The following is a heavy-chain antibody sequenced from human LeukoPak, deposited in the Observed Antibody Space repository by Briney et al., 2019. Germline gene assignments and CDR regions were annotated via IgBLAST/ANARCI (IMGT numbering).Heavy chain of an antibody. CDR3: ATVGYYYDSSGY. CDR1: GYTLTELS. J-gene: IGHJ4*02. D-gene: IGHD3-22*01. CDR2: FDPEDGET. V-gene: IGHV1-24*01. Sequence: GASVKVSCKVSGYTLTELSMHWVRQAPGKGLEWMGGFDPEDGETIYAQKFQGRVTMTEDTSTDTAYMELSSLRSEDTAVYYCATVGYYYDSSGYWGQGTLVTVSS.